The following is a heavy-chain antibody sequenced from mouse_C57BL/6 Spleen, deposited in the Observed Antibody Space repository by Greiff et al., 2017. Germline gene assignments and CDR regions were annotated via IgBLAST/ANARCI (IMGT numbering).Heavy chain of an antibody. CDR3: TRFTTDLYYARDY. J-gene: IGHJ4*01. V-gene: IGHV1-15*01. Sequence: VQLQQSGAELVRPGASVTLSCKASGYTFTDYEMHWVKQTPVHGLEWIGAIDPETGGTTYNQKFKGKAILTADKSSSTAYMELRSLTSEDSAVYYCTRFTTDLYYARDYWGQGTSVTVSS. CDR2: IDPETGGT. CDR1: GYTFTDYE. D-gene: IGHD1-1*01.